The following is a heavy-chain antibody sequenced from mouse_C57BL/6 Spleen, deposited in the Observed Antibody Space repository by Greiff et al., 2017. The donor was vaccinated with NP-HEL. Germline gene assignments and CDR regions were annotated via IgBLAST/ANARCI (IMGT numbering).Heavy chain of an antibody. CDR1: GFTFSDYG. J-gene: IGHJ4*01. Sequence: EVKLMASGGGLVKPGGSLKLSCAASGFTFSDYGMHWVRQAPEKGLEWVAYICSGSSTIYYADTVKGRFTIARDNAKNTLFLQSTSLRSEDTDMYYSAIFSPYYAMDYWGQGTSVTVSS. D-gene: IGHD6-2*01. CDR2: ICSGSSTI. CDR3: AIFSPYYAMDY. V-gene: IGHV5-17*01.